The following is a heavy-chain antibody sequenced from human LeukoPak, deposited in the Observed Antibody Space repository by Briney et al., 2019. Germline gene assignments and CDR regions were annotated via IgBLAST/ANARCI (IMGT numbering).Heavy chain of an antibody. CDR1: GDSISSYY. CDR2: IYYSGST. J-gene: IGHJ4*02. CDR3: ARDPRVAARPAGYFDY. D-gene: IGHD6-6*01. Sequence: SETLSLTCTASGDSISSYYWSWIRQPPGKGLEWIGYIYYSGSTNYNPSLKSRVTISVDTSKNQFSLNLSSVTAADTAVYYCARDPRVAARPAGYFDYWGQGTLVTVSS. V-gene: IGHV4-59*01.